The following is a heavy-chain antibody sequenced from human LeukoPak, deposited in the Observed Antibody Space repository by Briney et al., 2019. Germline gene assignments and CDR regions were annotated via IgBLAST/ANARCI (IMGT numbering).Heavy chain of an antibody. Sequence: ASVKVSCKASGYTFTSYDINWVRQATGQRLEWMGWMNPNSGNTGYAQKFQGRVTMTRNTSISTAYMELSSLRSEDTAVYYCARGLIVGATSCGMDVWGQGTTVTVSS. CDR3: ARGLIVGATSCGMDV. D-gene: IGHD1-26*01. CDR2: MNPNSGNT. V-gene: IGHV1-8*01. CDR1: GYTFTSYD. J-gene: IGHJ6*02.